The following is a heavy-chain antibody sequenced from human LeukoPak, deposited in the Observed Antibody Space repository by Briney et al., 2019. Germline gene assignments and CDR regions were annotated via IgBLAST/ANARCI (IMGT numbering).Heavy chain of an antibody. Sequence: GGSLRLSCAASGFTFDDYAMHWVRQAPGKGLEWVSVIYSGGSTYYADSVKGRFTISRDNSKNTLYLQMNSLRAEDTAVYYCARDGYYYGSGGAWGQGTLVTVSS. CDR1: GFTFDDYA. CDR2: IYSGGST. J-gene: IGHJ5*02. CDR3: ARDGYYYGSGGA. V-gene: IGHV3-66*01. D-gene: IGHD3-10*01.